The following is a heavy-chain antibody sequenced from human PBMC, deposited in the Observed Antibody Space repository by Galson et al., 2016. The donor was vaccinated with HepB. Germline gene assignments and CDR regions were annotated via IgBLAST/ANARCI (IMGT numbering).Heavy chain of an antibody. Sequence: SLRLSCATSGFNFDDFTMHWVRQVPGKGLEWVSLINWDGSDIHYADSVKGRFIISRDNSEDSLYLQMNSLRTEDSALYYCAKDIFDQISMMAYDALDVWGQGTTVTVSS. J-gene: IGHJ3*01. CDR3: AKDIFDQISMMAYDALDV. CDR2: INWDGSDI. V-gene: IGHV3-43*01. CDR1: GFNFDDFT. D-gene: IGHD3-22*01.